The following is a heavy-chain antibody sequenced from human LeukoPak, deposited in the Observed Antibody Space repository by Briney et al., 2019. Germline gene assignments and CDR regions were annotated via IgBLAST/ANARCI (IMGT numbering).Heavy chain of an antibody. J-gene: IGHJ4*02. CDR1: GGSFSGYY. Sequence: PSETLSLTCAVYGGSFSGYYWSWIRQPPGKWLEWIGEINHSGSTNYNPSLKSRVTISVDTSKNQFSLKLSSVTAADTAVYYCARGPVGLYRDFDYWGQGTLVTVSS. D-gene: IGHD1-1*01. V-gene: IGHV4-34*01. CDR2: INHSGST. CDR3: ARGPVGLYRDFDY.